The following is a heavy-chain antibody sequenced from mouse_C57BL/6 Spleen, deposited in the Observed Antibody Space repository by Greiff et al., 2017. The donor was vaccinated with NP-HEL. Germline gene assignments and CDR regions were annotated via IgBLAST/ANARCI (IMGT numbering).Heavy chain of an antibody. CDR2: INPKNGGT. J-gene: IGHJ2*01. CDR3: AREDYYGSSPFDY. D-gene: IGHD1-1*01. V-gene: IGHV1-26*01. Sequence: VQLQQSGPELVKPGASVKISCKASGYTFTDYSTNWVKQGHGKSLEWIGNINPKNGGTSYNQKFKGKATLTVDKSSSTAYMELRRLTSEDSAVYYCAREDYYGSSPFDYWGQGTTLTVSS. CDR1: GYTFTDYS.